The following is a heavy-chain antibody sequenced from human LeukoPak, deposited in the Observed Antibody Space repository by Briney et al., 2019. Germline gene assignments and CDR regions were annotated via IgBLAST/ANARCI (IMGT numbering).Heavy chain of an antibody. CDR2: INAGNGNT. J-gene: IGHJ4*02. D-gene: IGHD1-1*01. V-gene: IGHV1-3*01. Sequence: ASVKVSCKASGYTFTSYAMHWVRQAPGQRLEWMGWINAGNGNTKYSQKFQGRVTITRDTSASTAYMELSSLRSEDTAVYYCARKRNWNDGFDYWGQGTLVTVSS. CDR3: ARKRNWNDGFDY. CDR1: GYTFTSYA.